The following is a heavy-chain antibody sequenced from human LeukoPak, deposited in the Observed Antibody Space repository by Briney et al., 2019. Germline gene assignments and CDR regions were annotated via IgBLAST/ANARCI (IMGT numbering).Heavy chain of an antibody. D-gene: IGHD1-26*01. J-gene: IGHJ4*02. CDR3: ARDQYYAFDC. Sequence: GGSLRLSCAASGFTFSSYSMNWVRQAPGKGLEWLSYINAVSGTISYADSVKGRFTISVDNAKASLYLQMDSLRAEDTAVYYCARDQYYAFDCWGQGSLVTVSS. CDR1: GFTFSSYS. CDR2: INAVSGTI. V-gene: IGHV3-48*01.